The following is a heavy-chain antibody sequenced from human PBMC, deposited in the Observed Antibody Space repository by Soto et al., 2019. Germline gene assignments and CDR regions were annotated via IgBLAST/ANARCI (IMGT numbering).Heavy chain of an antibody. CDR3: AREDYYDTGGYYGGLDV. J-gene: IGHJ6*02. CDR2: IYAGGKT. Sequence: EVKLVQSGGGLVQPGTNLRLSCVVSGFTVSSHYMSWVRQAPGKGPEWVSVIYAGGKTFYADSVKGRFTVSRDNSKNTVYLQMNSLRVEDTAVYYCAREDYYDTGGYYGGLDVWGQGTTVTVSS. D-gene: IGHD3-3*01. V-gene: IGHV3-66*01. CDR1: GFTVSSHY.